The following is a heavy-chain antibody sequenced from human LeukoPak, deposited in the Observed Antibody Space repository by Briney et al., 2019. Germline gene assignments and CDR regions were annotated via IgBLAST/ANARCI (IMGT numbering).Heavy chain of an antibody. Sequence: SETLSLTCTVSGGSISSYYWSWIRQPPGKGLEWIGYIYYSGSTNYNPSLKSRVTISVDTSKNQFSLKLSSVTAADTAVYYCAGHPSTGSTSWRYFQHWGQGTLVTVSS. CDR1: GGSISSYY. CDR2: IYYSGST. J-gene: IGHJ1*01. D-gene: IGHD2-2*01. CDR3: AGHPSTGSTSWRYFQH. V-gene: IGHV4-59*08.